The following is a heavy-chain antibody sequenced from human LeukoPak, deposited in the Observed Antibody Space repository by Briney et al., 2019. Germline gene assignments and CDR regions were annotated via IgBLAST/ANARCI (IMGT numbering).Heavy chain of an antibody. Sequence: SETLSLTCTVSGGSISSYYWSWIRQPPGKGLEWIGYIYYSGSTNYNPSLKSRVTISVDTSKNQFSLKLSPVTAADTAVYYCARADFWSGYLFDYWGQGTLVTVSS. J-gene: IGHJ4*02. CDR1: GGSISSYY. D-gene: IGHD3-3*01. CDR3: ARADFWSGYLFDY. CDR2: IYYSGST. V-gene: IGHV4-59*01.